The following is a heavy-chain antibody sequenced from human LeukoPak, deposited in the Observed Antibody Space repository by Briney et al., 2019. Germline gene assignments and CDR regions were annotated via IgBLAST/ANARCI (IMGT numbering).Heavy chain of an antibody. CDR1: GYTFTNFY. CDR2: INPNTGGT. J-gene: IGHJ4*02. Sequence: GASVQVSCKASGYTFTNFYMHWVRQAPGQGLEWMGWINPNTGGTSFAQDFQGRLTFTRDTSITTAFMELTSLTSDDTAVYYCARDRSWYAQPGYWGQGTLVTVSS. D-gene: IGHD6-13*01. CDR3: ARDRSWYAQPGY. V-gene: IGHV1-2*02.